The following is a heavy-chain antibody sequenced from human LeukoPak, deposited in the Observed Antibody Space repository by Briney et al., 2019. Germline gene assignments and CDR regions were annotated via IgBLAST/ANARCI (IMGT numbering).Heavy chain of an antibody. CDR2: IYSGGST. V-gene: IGHV3-53*01. Sequence: GGSLRLSCAASGFTVSSNYMSWVRQAPGKGLEWVSVIYSGGSTYYADSVKGRFTISRDNSKNTLYLQMNSLRAEDTAVYYCARGYYYDSSGYYPYFDYWGQGTLVAVSS. J-gene: IGHJ4*02. CDR3: ARGYYYDSSGYYPYFDY. CDR1: GFTVSSNY. D-gene: IGHD3-22*01.